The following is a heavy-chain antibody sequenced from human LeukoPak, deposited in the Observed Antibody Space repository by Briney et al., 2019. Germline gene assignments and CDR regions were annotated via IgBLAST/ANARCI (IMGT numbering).Heavy chain of an antibody. D-gene: IGHD6-13*01. CDR2: IRGSGET. Sequence: GGSLRVSCAVSGFSVNNYYMNWVRQARGKGLEWVSLIRGSGETFYADSVKGRFTISRDNSKNTLYLQMNSLRAEDTAVYYCAREVSWYNWFDPWGQGTLVTVSS. CDR3: AREVSWYNWFDP. CDR1: GFSVNNYY. V-gene: IGHV3-66*01. J-gene: IGHJ5*02.